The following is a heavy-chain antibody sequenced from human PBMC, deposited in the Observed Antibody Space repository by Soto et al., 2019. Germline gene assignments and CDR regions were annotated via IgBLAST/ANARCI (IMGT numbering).Heavy chain of an antibody. CDR1: GFTFSSYA. CDR3: AKDLGYCSSTSCYTGFDY. CDR2: ISGSGGGT. V-gene: IGHV3-23*01. D-gene: IGHD2-2*02. J-gene: IGHJ4*02. Sequence: GSLRLSCAASGFTFSSYAMSWVRQAPGKGLEWVSAISGSGGGTYYADSVKGRFTISRDNSKNTLYLQMNSLRAEDTAVYYCAKDLGYCSSTSCYTGFDYWGQGTLVTAPQ.